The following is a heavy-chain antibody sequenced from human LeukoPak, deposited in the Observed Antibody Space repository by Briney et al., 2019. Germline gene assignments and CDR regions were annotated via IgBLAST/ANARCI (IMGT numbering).Heavy chain of an antibody. CDR3: ARPTNGYSYGYY. CDR2: IYPGDSDP. V-gene: IGHV5-51*01. CDR1: GYSLTSYW. Sequence: GESLKISRKGSGYSLTSYWIGRVRQIPGKGLEWMGSIYPGDSDPRHSTSLQGQVTISADKSISTAYLQWSSLKASDTVMYYCARPTNGYSYGYYWGQGTLVTVSS. J-gene: IGHJ4*02. D-gene: IGHD5-18*01.